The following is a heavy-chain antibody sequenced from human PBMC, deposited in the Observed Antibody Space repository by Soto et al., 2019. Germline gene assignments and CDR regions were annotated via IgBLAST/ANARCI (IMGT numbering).Heavy chain of an antibody. CDR1: GGTFSSYA. V-gene: IGHV1-69*13. Sequence: SVKVSCKACGGTFSSYAISWVRQAPGQGLEWMGGIIPIFGTANYAQKFQGRVTITADESTSTAYMELSSLRSEDTAVYYCARDCDYYDSSGYYHQYNWFHPWGQRTLVTLSS. CDR2: IIPIFGTA. D-gene: IGHD3-22*01. J-gene: IGHJ5*02. CDR3: ARDCDYYDSSGYYHQYNWFHP.